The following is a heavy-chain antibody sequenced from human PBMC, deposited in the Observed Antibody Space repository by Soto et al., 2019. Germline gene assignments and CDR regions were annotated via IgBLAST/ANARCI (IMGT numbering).Heavy chain of an antibody. Sequence: QVQLVQSGAEVKKTGASVKLSCQASGFAFSTYYFHWVRQAPGQGLEWMGWISGYNGNTKYAEIFQDRLTIPSDAAASTVYMELYGLRSEDTAVYFCARDPFLQFYSIDFWGQGTLVTVSA. CDR3: ARDPFLQFYSIDF. J-gene: IGHJ4*02. CDR1: GFAFSTYY. D-gene: IGHD2-15*01. V-gene: IGHV1-3*01. CDR2: ISGYNGNT.